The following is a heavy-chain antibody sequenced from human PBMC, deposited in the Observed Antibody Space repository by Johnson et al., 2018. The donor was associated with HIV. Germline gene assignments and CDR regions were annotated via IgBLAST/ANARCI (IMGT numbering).Heavy chain of an antibody. CDR2: TRNKANSYTT. V-gene: IGHV3-72*01. CDR3: ARDPVSHYYDSSGSLDDAFDI. CDR1: GFTFSDHY. J-gene: IGHJ3*02. D-gene: IGHD3-22*01. Sequence: VQLVESGGGVVQPGRSLRLSCAASGFTFSDHYMDWVRQAPGKGLEWVGRTRNKANSYTTEYAASVKGRFTISRDDSKNSLYLQMNSLRAEDTALYYCARDPVSHYYDSSGSLDDAFDIWGQGTMVTVSS.